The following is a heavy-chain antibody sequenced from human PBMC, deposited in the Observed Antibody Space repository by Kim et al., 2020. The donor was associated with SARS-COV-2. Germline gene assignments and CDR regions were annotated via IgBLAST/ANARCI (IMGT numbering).Heavy chain of an antibody. Sequence: SETLSLTCTVSGGSIISSSYYWGWIRQPPGKGLEWIGSIYYSGSTYYNPSLKSRVTISVDTSKNQFSLKLSSVTAADTAVYYCGGGYCSSTSCYARIRPYYYYYGMDVWGQGTTVTVSS. CDR2: IYYSGST. V-gene: IGHV4-39*07. CDR1: GGSIISSSYY. D-gene: IGHD2-2*01. J-gene: IGHJ6*02. CDR3: GGGYCSSTSCYARIRPYYYYYGMDV.